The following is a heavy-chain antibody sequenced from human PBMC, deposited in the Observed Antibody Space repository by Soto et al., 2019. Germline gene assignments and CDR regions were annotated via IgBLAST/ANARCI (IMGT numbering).Heavy chain of an antibody. V-gene: IGHV2-5*02. CDR3: AHSYSSGSFDY. CDR1: GFSLRTSGVG. D-gene: IGHD6-19*01. Sequence: GLAPGNRTQSLTLTCTFSGFSLRTSGVGVSWVRQPPGKALEWLALIYWDDDKHYRPSLKSRLTITKDTSKNQVVLTMTNMDPVDTATYYCAHSYSSGSFDYWGHGTLVRVSS. CDR2: IYWDDDK. J-gene: IGHJ4*01.